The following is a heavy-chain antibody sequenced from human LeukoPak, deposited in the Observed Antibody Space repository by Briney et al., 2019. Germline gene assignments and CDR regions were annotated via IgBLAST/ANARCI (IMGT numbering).Heavy chain of an antibody. CDR1: GFIFRTYG. D-gene: IGHD2-21*01. Sequence: GGSLRLSCAASGFIFRTYGMNWVRQAPGKGLEYVSATTAGGGNTYYGDSLKGRFTISRDDSKDTLFLQMNSLRVEDTAVYYCAKGMYGVGGALDYWGRGSLVTVSS. J-gene: IGHJ4*02. CDR3: AKGMYGVGGALDY. V-gene: IGHV3-23*01. CDR2: TTAGGGNT.